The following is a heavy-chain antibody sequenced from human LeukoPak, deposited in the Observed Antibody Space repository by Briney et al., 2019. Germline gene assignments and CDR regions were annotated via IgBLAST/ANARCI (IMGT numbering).Heavy chain of an antibody. CDR1: GGSFSGYY. CDR3: ARALGAFDI. V-gene: IGHV4-34*01. J-gene: IGHJ3*02. CDR2: ISQNGDS. Sequence: SETLSLTCAVYGGSFSGYYWGWIRQPPGKGLEWIAEISQNGDSNYNMSLKSRVTISLDKSKNQVSLKLNSVTAADTAVYYCARALGAFDIWGQGTMVTVSS.